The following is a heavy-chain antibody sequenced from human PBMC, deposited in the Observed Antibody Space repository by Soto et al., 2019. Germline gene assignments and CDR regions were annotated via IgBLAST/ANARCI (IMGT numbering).Heavy chain of an antibody. J-gene: IGHJ4*02. D-gene: IGHD6-13*01. CDR2: IYYSGST. V-gene: IGHV4-31*03. CDR3: ERSFVVAAAGPFDY. CDR1: GGSISSGGYY. Sequence: QVQLQESGPGLVKPSQTLSLTCTVSGGSISSGGYYWSWIRQHPGKGLEWIGYIYYSGSTYYNPSLYRRVTISVSTSKNQFYLTLSSVSAAATAASYYERSFVVAAAGPFDYWGQGTLVTVCS.